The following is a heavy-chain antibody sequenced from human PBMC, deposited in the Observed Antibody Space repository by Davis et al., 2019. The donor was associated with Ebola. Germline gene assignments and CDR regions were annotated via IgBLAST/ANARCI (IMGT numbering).Heavy chain of an antibody. J-gene: IGHJ6*04. D-gene: IGHD5-18*01. Sequence: PGGSLRLSCAASGFTFDDYAMHWVRQAPGKGLEWVSGISWNSGSIGYADSVKGRFTISRDKAKNTLYLQMNSLRAEDTAVYYCARRSGYSYGYEGMDVWGKGTTVTVSS. V-gene: IGHV3-9*01. CDR2: ISWNSGSI. CDR3: ARRSGYSYGYEGMDV. CDR1: GFTFDDYA.